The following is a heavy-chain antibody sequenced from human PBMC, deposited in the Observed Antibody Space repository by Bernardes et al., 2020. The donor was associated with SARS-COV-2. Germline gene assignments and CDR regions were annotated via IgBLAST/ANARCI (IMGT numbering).Heavy chain of an antibody. J-gene: IGHJ4*02. V-gene: IGHV3-7*04. CDR1: GFTFSSYW. Sequence: GGYLRLSCAASGFTFSSYWMSWVRQAPGKGLEWVANIKQDGSEKYYVDSVKGRFTISRDNAKNSLYLQMNSLRAEDTAVYYYARVTPPCSGGSCYSFFAFDYWGQGTLVTVSS. CDR3: ARVTPPCSGGSCYSFFAFDY. CDR2: IKQDGSEK. D-gene: IGHD2-15*01.